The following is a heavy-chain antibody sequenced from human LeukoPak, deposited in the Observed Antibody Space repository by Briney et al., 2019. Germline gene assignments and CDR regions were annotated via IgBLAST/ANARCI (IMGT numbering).Heavy chain of an antibody. Sequence: PQASVTVSCKTSGGTFLSHTFSWVRQAPGHGLEWIGKITPVIETAKYAQTFQGRVSIYTDKDTTTVYMDLSGLRPDDTADYYCARVNLRGSNYNWFDPWGQGTRVIVSS. V-gene: IGHV1-69*08. CDR1: GGTFLSHT. J-gene: IGHJ5*02. D-gene: IGHD3-10*01. CDR2: ITPVIETA. CDR3: ARVNLRGSNYNWFDP.